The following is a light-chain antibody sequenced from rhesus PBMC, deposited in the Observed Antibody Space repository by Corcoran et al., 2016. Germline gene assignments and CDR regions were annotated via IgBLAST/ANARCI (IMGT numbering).Light chain of an antibody. CDR2: GAS. V-gene: IGKV3-10*01. J-gene: IGKJ2*01. CDR3: YQHSSEYS. CDR1: QSVSTY. Sequence: QIILTQSPATLSLSPGERATLPCRASQSVSTYLAWYQQKPGQAPGLLTFGASGRATGIPARFTGDGSGTDFPLTLTGLEPEDVGLYYCYQHSSEYSFGQGPKVELK.